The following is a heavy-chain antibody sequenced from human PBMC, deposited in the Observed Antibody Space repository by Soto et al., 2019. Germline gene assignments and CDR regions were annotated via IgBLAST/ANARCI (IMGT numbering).Heavy chain of an antibody. J-gene: IGHJ6*02. Sequence: ASVKVSCKASGYTFTGYYMHWVRQAPGQGLEWMGWINPNSGGTNYAQKFQGWVTMTRDTSISTAYMELSRLRSDDTAVYYCARVYLEEYYYGSGENYGMDVWGQGTTVTVS. CDR3: ARVYLEEYYYGSGENYGMDV. CDR1: GYTFTGYY. CDR2: INPNSGGT. D-gene: IGHD3-10*01. V-gene: IGHV1-2*04.